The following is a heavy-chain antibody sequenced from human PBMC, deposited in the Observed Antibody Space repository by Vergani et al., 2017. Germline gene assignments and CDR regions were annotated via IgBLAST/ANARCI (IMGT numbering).Heavy chain of an antibody. CDR1: EYSFGNYW. CDR3: ARHTTYTES. D-gene: IGHD1-1*01. V-gene: IGHV5-51*01. Sequence: EVELVQSGPEMRKPGESLNIFCKGSEYSFGNYWIGWVRQMPGKGLEWMGITYPADSETGYSPSFQGQVTISADKSISTAFLQWDSLKATDTVLYYCARHTTYTESWGRETLVTVSS. CDR2: TYPADSET. J-gene: IGHJ5*02.